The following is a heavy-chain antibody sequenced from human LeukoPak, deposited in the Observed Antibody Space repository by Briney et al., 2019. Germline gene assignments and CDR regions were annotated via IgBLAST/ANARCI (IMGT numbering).Heavy chain of an antibody. J-gene: IGHJ4*02. Sequence: GGFLRLSCAAPGLTFSSFGMHWVRQAPGKGLEWVAFIRYDASTEYYADSAKGRFTISRDNSKNTLYLQMNSLRPEDTAVYYCAKGVYYFDYWGQGTPVTVSS. D-gene: IGHD2-8*01. V-gene: IGHV3-30*02. CDR2: IRYDASTE. CDR3: AKGVYYFDY. CDR1: GLTFSSFG.